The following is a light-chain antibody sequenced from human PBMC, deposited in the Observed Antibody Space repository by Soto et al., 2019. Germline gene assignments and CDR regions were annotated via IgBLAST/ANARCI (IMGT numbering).Light chain of an antibody. V-gene: IGKV4-1*01. CDR1: QSVLFTSNNKNY. J-gene: IGKJ5*01. CDR2: WAS. CDR3: QQYYSSPS. Sequence: DIVMTQSPDSLAVSLGERATINCKSSQSVLFTSNNKNYLAWYQQIPGQPLKLLIYWASTRESGVPDRFSGSGSGTDFTLTISSLQAEDVAVYYCQQYYSSPSFGQGTRLEIK.